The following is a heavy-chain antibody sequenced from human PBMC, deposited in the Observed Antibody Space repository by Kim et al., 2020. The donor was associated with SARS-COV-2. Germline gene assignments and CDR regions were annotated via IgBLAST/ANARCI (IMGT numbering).Heavy chain of an antibody. D-gene: IGHD3-10*01. CDR2: IWCYRSSK. CDR1: GFTFNDDG. CDR3: SRTFAFGHHKAYY. J-gene: IGHJ4*01. V-gene: IGHV3-33*01. Sequence: GGSLRLSCAASGFTFNDDGMHWVRQAPGKGLEWVAVIWCYRSSKYYADSVKVRFSISRDSYKNTLYLQMHSLRAKDKALYYYSRTFAFGHHKAYYWC.